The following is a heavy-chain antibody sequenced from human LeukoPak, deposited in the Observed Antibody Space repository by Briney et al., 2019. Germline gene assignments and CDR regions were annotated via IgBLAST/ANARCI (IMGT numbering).Heavy chain of an antibody. CDR3: ARRAYSSSWFPNAFDI. CDR2: MNPNSGNT. D-gene: IGHD6-13*01. CDR1: GYTFTSCD. V-gene: IGHV1-8*01. J-gene: IGHJ3*02. Sequence: ASVKVSCKASGYTFTSCDINWVRQATGQGLEWMGWMNPNSGNTGYAQKFQGRVTMTRNTSISTAYMELSSLRSEDTAVYYCARRAYSSSWFPNAFDIWGQGTMVTVSS.